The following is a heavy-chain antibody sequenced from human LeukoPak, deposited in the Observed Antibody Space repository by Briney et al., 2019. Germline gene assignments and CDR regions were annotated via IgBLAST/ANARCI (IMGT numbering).Heavy chain of an antibody. D-gene: IGHD6-19*01. CDR2: LKQNGGNK. CDR1: VSTLSTYW. Sequence: GGSLRLSCAASVSTLSTYWMSWVRQTPGKGPEWVASLKQNGGNKYYVDPVKGRFTISRDNAENSLYLQMNSLRAEDTAVYYCARETRGAVGSYWGQGTLVTVSS. V-gene: IGHV3-7*05. CDR3: ARETRGAVGSY. J-gene: IGHJ4*02.